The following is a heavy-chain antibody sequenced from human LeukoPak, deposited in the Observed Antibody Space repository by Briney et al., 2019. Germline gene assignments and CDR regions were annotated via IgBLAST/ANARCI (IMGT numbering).Heavy chain of an antibody. CDR3: ARGGDIVVVPAAGWFDP. CDR2: IYYSGST. Sequence: SETLSLTCTVSGGSISSGGYYWSWIRQHPGKGLEWIGYIYYSGSTYYNPSLKSRVTISVDTSKNQFSLKLSSVTAADTAVYYCARGGDIVVVPAAGWFDPWGQGTLVTVSS. V-gene: IGHV4-31*03. D-gene: IGHD2-2*01. CDR1: GGSISSGGYY. J-gene: IGHJ5*02.